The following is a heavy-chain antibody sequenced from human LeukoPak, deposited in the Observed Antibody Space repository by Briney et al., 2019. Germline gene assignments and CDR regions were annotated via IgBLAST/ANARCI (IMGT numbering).Heavy chain of an antibody. D-gene: IGHD6-19*01. CDR2: IAHDGTVQ. V-gene: IGHV3-30*18. CDR3: AKEPAPYSSGWYFPDDH. Sequence: GGSLRLSCAASGFSFSNYGMHWVRQAPGKGLEWAAVIAHDGTVQYYADCVKGRFTISRDNSKNTLYLQMNSLRAEDTAVYYCAKEPAPYSSGWYFPDDHWGQGTLATVSS. J-gene: IGHJ5*02. CDR1: GFSFSNYG.